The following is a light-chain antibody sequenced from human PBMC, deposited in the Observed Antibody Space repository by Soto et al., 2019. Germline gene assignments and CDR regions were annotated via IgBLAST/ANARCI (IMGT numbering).Light chain of an antibody. Sequence: QSVLTQPSSASGTPGQRVTISCSGSSSNIGSNTVNWYQQLPGTAPKLLIYSNNQRPSGVPDRFSGSKSGTSASLAISGLQSEDEADYYCAAWDDSLLFGGGTKLTVL. CDR2: SNN. CDR1: SSNIGSNT. J-gene: IGLJ2*01. CDR3: AAWDDSLL. V-gene: IGLV1-44*01.